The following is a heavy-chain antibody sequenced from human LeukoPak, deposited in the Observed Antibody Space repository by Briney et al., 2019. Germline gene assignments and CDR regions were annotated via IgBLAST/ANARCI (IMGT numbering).Heavy chain of an antibody. CDR2: ISGSGGST. V-gene: IGHV3-23*01. CDR1: GFTFSSYA. J-gene: IGHJ4*02. CDR3: AKDGYSSGWSYYFDY. Sequence: PGGYLRLSCAASGFTFSSYAMSWVRQAPGKGLEWVSAISGSGGSTYYADSVKGRFTISRDNSKNTLYLQMNSLRAEDTAVYYCAKDGYSSGWSYYFDYWGQGTLVTVSS. D-gene: IGHD6-19*01.